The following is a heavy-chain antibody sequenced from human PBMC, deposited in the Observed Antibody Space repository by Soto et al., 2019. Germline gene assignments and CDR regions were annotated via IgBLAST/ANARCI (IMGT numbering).Heavy chain of an antibody. CDR1: GGSISSGGYY. J-gene: IGHJ4*02. V-gene: IGHV4-31*03. CDR3: ARAGCGSCPFDY. Sequence: QVQLQESGPGLVKPSQTLSLTCTVSGGSISSGGYYWSWIRQHPGKGLEWIGYIYYSGSTYYNPSLKSRVTIAVDTSKNQFSLELSSVTAADTAVYYCARAGCGSCPFDYWGQGTLVTVSS. CDR2: IYYSGST. D-gene: IGHD2-15*01.